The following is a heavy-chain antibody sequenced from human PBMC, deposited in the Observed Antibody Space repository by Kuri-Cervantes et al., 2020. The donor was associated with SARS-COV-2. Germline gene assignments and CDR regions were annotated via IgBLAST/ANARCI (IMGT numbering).Heavy chain of an antibody. Sequence: SETLSLTCAVSGGSISSSNWWRWVRQPPGKGLGWLGAIYHSGSTNYNTSLKSRVTISVDKSKNQFSLKLSSVTAAATAVYYCASDLRNEPSYYYGMDVWGQGTTVTVSS. D-gene: IGHD1-1*01. V-gene: IGHV4-4*02. CDR2: IYHSGST. J-gene: IGHJ6*02. CDR3: ASDLRNEPSYYYGMDV. CDR1: GGSISSSNW.